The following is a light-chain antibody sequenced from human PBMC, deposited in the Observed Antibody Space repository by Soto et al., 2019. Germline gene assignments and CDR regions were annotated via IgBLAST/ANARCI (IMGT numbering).Light chain of an antibody. Sequence: DIVMTQSPLSLPVXPGEXXXXSXRSSQSLLHSNGYNYLDWYLQKPGQSPQLLIYLGSNRASGVPDRFSGSGSGTDFTLKISRVEAEDVGVYYCMQALQTPLTFGGGTKVEIK. CDR3: MQALQTPLT. CDR2: LGS. V-gene: IGKV2-28*01. J-gene: IGKJ4*01. CDR1: QSLLHSNGYNY.